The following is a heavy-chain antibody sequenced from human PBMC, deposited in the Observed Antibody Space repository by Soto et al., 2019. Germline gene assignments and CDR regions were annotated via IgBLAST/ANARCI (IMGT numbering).Heavy chain of an antibody. CDR2: ISGSGGST. D-gene: IGHD2-15*01. V-gene: IGHV3-23*01. CDR1: GFTFSSYA. Sequence: GGSLRLSCAASGFTFSSYAMSWVRQAPGKGLEWVSAISGSGGSTYYADSVKDRFTISRDNSKNTLYLQMNSLRAEDTAVYYCAKLGCSGGSCYSGYYYYYMDVWGKGTTVTVSS. CDR3: AKLGCSGGSCYSGYYYYYMDV. J-gene: IGHJ6*03.